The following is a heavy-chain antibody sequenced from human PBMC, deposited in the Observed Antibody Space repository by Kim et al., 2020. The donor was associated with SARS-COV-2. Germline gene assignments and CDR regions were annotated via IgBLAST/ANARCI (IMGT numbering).Heavy chain of an antibody. Sequence: GGSLRLSCAASGFTFSSYSMYWVRQAPGKGLEWVSSISSSSSYIYYADSVKGRFTISRDNAKNSLYLQMNSLRAEDTAVYYCARDSVGYCSGGSCSWGQGTLVTVSS. D-gene: IGHD2-15*01. CDR3: ARDSVGYCSGGSCS. J-gene: IGHJ5*02. V-gene: IGHV3-21*01. CDR2: ISSSSSYI. CDR1: GFTFSSYS.